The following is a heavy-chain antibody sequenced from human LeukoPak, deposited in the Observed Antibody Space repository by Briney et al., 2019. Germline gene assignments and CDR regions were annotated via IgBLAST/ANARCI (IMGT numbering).Heavy chain of an antibody. CDR2: INQDGSEE. Sequence: AGGSLRLSCAASGFTFRTYWMSWIRQAPGKEPEWVADINQDGSEEYYLQSVRGRFTVSRDNAQNAVFLQMTNLGADDTAVYYCARWKMELQRNAFDFWGQGTVVTVSS. V-gene: IGHV3-7*01. J-gene: IGHJ3*01. CDR1: GFTFRTYW. CDR3: ARWKMELQRNAFDF. D-gene: IGHD1-26*01.